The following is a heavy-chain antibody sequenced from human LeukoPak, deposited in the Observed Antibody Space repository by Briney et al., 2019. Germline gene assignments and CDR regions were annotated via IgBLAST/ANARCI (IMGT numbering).Heavy chain of an antibody. J-gene: IGHJ4*02. Sequence: GRSLRLSCAACGFAFNTYAMHWVRQAPGKGLEWVTLIWHDGSHKFYIDSVRGRFTISRDNAKNTLYLQMNSLRAEDTAVYYCASLSGVVTFWGQGTLVTVSS. CDR1: GFAFNTYA. D-gene: IGHD2-21*02. CDR3: ASLSGVVTF. V-gene: IGHV3-33*03. CDR2: IWHDGSHK.